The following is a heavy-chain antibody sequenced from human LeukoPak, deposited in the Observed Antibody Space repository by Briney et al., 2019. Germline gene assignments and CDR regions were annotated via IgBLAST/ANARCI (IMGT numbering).Heavy chain of an antibody. V-gene: IGHV4-34*01. CDR2: INYSGST. J-gene: IGHJ6*04. D-gene: IGHD2-2*01. CDR3: ARGRGYCSSTSCYHLDV. Sequence: SETLSLTCAVYGRSFSRYYWSWIRQPPGKGAEWIGGINYSGSTNYNPSLKSRVTISVDTSKNQFSLKLSSVTAADTAVYYCARGRGYCSSTSCYHLDVWGKGTTVTVSS. CDR1: GRSFSRYY.